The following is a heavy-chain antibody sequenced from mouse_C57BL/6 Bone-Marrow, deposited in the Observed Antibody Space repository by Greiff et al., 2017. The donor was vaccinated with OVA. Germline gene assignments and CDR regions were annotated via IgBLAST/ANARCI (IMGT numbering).Heavy chain of an antibody. CDR3: ARRGLGRYYFDY. CDR1: GYAFSSYW. Sequence: QVQLQQSGAELVKPGASVKISCKASGYAFSSYWMNWVKQRPGKGLEWIGQIYPGDGDTNYNGKFKGKATLTADKSSSTAYMQLSSLTSEDSAVYFCARRGLGRYYFDYWGQGTTLTVSS. J-gene: IGHJ2*01. D-gene: IGHD4-1*01. CDR2: IYPGDGDT. V-gene: IGHV1-80*01.